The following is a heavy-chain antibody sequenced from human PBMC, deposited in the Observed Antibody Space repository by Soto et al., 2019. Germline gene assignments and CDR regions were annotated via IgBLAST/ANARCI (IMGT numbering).Heavy chain of an antibody. CDR3: ARDLPLYYGMDG. CDR2: IKQDGGER. J-gene: IGHJ6*02. CDR1: GFTFRSSW. Sequence: GVTLRLSFAASGFTFRSSWMGWVRQAPGKGLEWVANIKQDGGERNYLDSVKGRFTISRDNAENSLFLQMNSLRAEDTAVYYWARDLPLYYGMDGWGQGNTVTVYS. V-gene: IGHV3-7*01.